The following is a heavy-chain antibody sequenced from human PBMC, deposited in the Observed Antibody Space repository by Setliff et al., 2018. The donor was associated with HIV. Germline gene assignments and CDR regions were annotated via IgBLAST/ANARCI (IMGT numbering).Heavy chain of an antibody. CDR3: SSGGSRHVSGTSGSAYFDY. CDR1: GYIFTTYD. D-gene: IGHD3-10*01. J-gene: IGHJ4*02. Sequence: GASVKVSCKASGYIFTTYDINWVRQATGQGLEWMGWMNPNSGNAGSVQKFQGRVTMTMNTSINTAYMELNSLKSEDTDVYYCSSGGSRHVSGTSGSAYFDYWGQGALVTVSS. V-gene: IGHV1-8*02. CDR2: MNPNSGNA.